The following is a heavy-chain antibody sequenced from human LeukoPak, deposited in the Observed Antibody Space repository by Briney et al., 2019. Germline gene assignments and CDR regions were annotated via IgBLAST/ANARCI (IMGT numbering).Heavy chain of an antibody. CDR1: GFTFSSYA. D-gene: IGHD4-17*01. CDR3: AKGGSTVTTRGLFDN. J-gene: IGHJ4*02. CDR2: ISGSGGTT. V-gene: IGHV3-23*01. Sequence: GGSQRLSCAASGFTFSSYAMSWVRQAPGKGLEWVSVISGSGGTTYYADSVKGRFTISRDNSKNTLYLQMNSLRAEDTAVYYCAKGGSTVTTRGLFDNWGQGTLVTVSS.